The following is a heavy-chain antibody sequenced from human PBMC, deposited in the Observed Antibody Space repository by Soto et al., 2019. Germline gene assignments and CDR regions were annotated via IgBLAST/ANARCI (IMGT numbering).Heavy chain of an antibody. CDR1: GGSISSYY. Sequence: SETLSLTCTVSGGSISSYYWSWIRQPPGKGLEWIGYIYYSGSTNYNPSLKSRVTISVDTSKNQFSLKLSSVTAADTAVYYCARESGSYKEGLDYWGQGTLVTVSS. CDR3: ARESGSYKEGLDY. D-gene: IGHD1-26*01. CDR2: IYYSGST. V-gene: IGHV4-59*01. J-gene: IGHJ4*02.